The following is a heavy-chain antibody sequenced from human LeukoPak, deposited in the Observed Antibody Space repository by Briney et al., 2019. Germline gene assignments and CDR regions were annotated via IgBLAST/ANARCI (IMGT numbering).Heavy chain of an antibody. CDR3: TRDLMDYDVSTGLHHYYMDV. D-gene: IGHD3-9*01. J-gene: IGHJ6*02. Sequence: PGGSLRLSCVASGLTLSSYWMHWVREDPREGVGRGSRINGDGRNINYADSVRGRSTISRDNAKNTLFLQINTLRVEDTAVYYCTRDLMDYDVSTGLHHYYMDVWGQGTTVTVSS. V-gene: IGHV3-74*01. CDR2: INGDGRNI. CDR1: GLTLSSYW.